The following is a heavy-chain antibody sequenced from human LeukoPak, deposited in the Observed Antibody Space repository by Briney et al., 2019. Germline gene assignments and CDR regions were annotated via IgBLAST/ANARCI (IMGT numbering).Heavy chain of an antibody. CDR3: ASQELLWFGELLSPFDY. CDR1: GFTFSSYA. D-gene: IGHD3-10*01. J-gene: IGHJ4*02. CDR2: ISGSGGST. V-gene: IGHV3-23*01. Sequence: GGSLRLSCAASGFTFSSYAMSWVRQAPGKGLEWVSAISGSGGSTYYADSVKGRFTISRDNSKNTLYLQMNSLRAEDTAVYYCASQELLWFGELLSPFDYWGQGTLVTASS.